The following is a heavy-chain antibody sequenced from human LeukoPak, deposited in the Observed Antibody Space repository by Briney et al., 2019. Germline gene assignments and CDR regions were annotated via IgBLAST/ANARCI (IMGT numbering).Heavy chain of an antibody. Sequence: PGESLKISCKGSGYSFTSYWISWVRQMPGKGLEWMGRIDPSDSYTNYSPSFQGHVTISADKSISTAYLQWSSLKASDTAMYYCARERGGELIFDYWGQGTPVTVSS. CDR3: ARERGGELIFDY. D-gene: IGHD1-26*01. CDR1: GYSFTSYW. V-gene: IGHV5-10-1*01. J-gene: IGHJ4*02. CDR2: IDPSDSYT.